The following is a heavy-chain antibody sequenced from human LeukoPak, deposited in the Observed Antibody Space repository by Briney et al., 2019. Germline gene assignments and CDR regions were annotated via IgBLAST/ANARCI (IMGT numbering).Heavy chain of an antibody. J-gene: IGHJ4*02. V-gene: IGHV3-7*01. CDR2: IKQDRSEK. CDR3: ARLREIPVFGVVTKSTSYFDY. Sequence: PGGSLRLSCAASGFTVRSNYMSWVRQAPGKGLELVANIKQDRSEKYYVDSVKGRFTISRDNAKNSLYLQMNSLRAEDTAVYYCARLREIPVFGVVTKSTSYFDYWGQGTLVTVSS. CDR1: GFTVRSNY. D-gene: IGHD3-3*01.